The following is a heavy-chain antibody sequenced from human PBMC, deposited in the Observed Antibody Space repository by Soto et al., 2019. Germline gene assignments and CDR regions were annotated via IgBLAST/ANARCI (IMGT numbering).Heavy chain of an antibody. D-gene: IGHD2-15*01. CDR1: GFTFSSNG. CDR3: AKDWDIVVVVAAPRHMDV. Sequence: GGSLRLSCETSGFTFSSNGMHWVRQAPGKGLEGVAVISYDGSNKYYADSVKGRFTISRDNSKNTLYLQMNSLRAEDTAVYYCAKDWDIVVVVAAPRHMDVWGKGTTVTVSS. V-gene: IGHV3-30*18. J-gene: IGHJ6*03. CDR2: ISYDGSNK.